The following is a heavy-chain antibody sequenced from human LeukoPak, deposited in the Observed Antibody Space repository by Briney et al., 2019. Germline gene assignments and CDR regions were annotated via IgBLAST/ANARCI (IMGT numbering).Heavy chain of an antibody. D-gene: IGHD6-13*01. J-gene: IGHJ3*02. CDR1: GGTFSSYA. CDR3: ARDQPPQTCIAAAGPEDNDAFDI. Sequence: GASVKVSCKASGGTFSSYAISWVRQAPGQGLEWMGGIIPIFGTANYAQKFQGRVTITADESTSTAYMELSSLRSEDTAVYYCARDQPPQTCIAAAGPEDNDAFDIWGQGTMVTVSS. V-gene: IGHV1-69*13. CDR2: IIPIFGTA.